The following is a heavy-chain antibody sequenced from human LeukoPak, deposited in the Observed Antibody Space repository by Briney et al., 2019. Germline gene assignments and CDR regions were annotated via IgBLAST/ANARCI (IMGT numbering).Heavy chain of an antibody. V-gene: IGHV4-59*01. J-gene: IGHJ4*02. CDR3: ARDPSVSGGSWYDY. CDR2: IYYSGST. Sequence: PSETLSLTCTVSGGSISSYYWSWIRQPPGKGLEWIGYIYYSGSTNYNPSLKSRVTISVDTSKNQFSLKLSSVTAADTAVYYSARDPSVSGGSWYDYWGQGTLVTVSS. D-gene: IGHD2-15*01. CDR1: GGSISSYY.